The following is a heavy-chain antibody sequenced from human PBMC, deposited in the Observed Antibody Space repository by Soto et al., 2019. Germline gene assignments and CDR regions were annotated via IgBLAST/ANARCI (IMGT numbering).Heavy chain of an antibody. CDR2: IYHSGSI. J-gene: IGHJ4*02. CDR3: ARLVYDSSGYRPG. V-gene: IGHV4-30-2*01. Sequence: PSETLSLTCAVCGGSFSSGCYSWSWLRQPPGKGLEWIGYIYHSGSIYYNPSLKSRVTISVDRSKNQFSLRLSSVTAADTAVYYCARLVYDSSGYRPGWGQGTLVTVSS. CDR1: GGSFSSGCYS. D-gene: IGHD3-22*01.